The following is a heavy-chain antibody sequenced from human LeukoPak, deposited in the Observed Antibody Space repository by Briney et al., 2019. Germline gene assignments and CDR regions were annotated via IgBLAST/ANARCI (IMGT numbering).Heavy chain of an antibody. CDR2: IKQDGSEK. Sequence: GGSLRLSCAASGFTFSSYWMSWVRQAPGKGLEWVANIKQDGSEKYYVDSVKGRFTISRDNAKNSLYLQMNSLRAEDTAVYYCARDAQEAVAGWGDAFDIWGQGTMVTVSS. V-gene: IGHV3-7*01. J-gene: IGHJ3*02. CDR1: GFTFSSYW. CDR3: ARDAQEAVAGWGDAFDI. D-gene: IGHD6-19*01.